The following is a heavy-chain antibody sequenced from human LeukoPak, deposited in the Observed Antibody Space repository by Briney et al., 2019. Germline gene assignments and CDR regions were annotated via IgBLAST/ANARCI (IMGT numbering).Heavy chain of an antibody. CDR1: GFTFSSYE. CDR2: ISSSGSTI. CDR3: AKDEAGYYYYYYMDV. Sequence: PGGSLRLSCAASGFTFSSYEMNWVRQAPGKGLEWVSYISSSGSTIYYADSVKGRFTISRDNSKNTLYLQMNSLGAEDTAVYYCAKDEAGYYYYYYMDVWGKGTTVTISS. V-gene: IGHV3-48*03. J-gene: IGHJ6*03.